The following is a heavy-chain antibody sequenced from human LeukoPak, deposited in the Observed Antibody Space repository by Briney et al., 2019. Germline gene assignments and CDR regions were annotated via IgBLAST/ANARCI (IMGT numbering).Heavy chain of an antibody. V-gene: IGHV4-31*03. D-gene: IGHD4-23*01. CDR2: IYYSGST. Sequence: PSETLSLTCTVSGGSISSGGYYWSWIRQHPGKGLEWIGYIYYSGSTYYNPSLKSRVTISVDTSKNQFSLKLSSVTAADTAVYYCARVDRYGGNSVPGHFDYWGQGTLVTVSS. CDR3: ARVDRYGGNSVPGHFDY. J-gene: IGHJ4*02. CDR1: GGSISSGGYY.